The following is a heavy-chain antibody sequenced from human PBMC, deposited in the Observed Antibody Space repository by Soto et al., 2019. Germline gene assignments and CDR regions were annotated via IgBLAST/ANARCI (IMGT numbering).Heavy chain of an antibody. Sequence: GSLRLSCAASGFTFSDYAMTWVRQAPGKGLEWVSGISGSGGDTYYADSVKGRFTISRDNAKNSLYLQMNSLRAEDTAVYYCARDQPGYSYGYGLGYWGQGTLVTVSS. CDR2: ISGSGGDT. CDR1: GFTFSDYA. D-gene: IGHD5-18*01. V-gene: IGHV3-21*01. J-gene: IGHJ4*02. CDR3: ARDQPGYSYGYGLGY.